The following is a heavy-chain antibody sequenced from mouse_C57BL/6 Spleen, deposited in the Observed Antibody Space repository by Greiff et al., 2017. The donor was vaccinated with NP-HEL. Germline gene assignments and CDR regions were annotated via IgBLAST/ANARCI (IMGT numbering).Heavy chain of an antibody. CDR3: ARKLSGVFFAY. CDR1: GYTFTSYD. D-gene: IGHD1-1*02. Sequence: QVQLKQSGPELVKPGASVKLSCKASGYTFTSYDINWVKQRPGQGLEWIGWIYPRDGSTKYNEKFKGKATLTVDTSSSTAYMELHSLTSEDSAVYFCARKLSGVFFAYWGQGTLVTVSA. CDR2: IYPRDGST. V-gene: IGHV1-85*01. J-gene: IGHJ3*01.